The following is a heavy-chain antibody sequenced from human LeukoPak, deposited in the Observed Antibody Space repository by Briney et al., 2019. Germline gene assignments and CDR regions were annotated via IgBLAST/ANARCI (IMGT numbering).Heavy chain of an antibody. CDR1: GFTFSSYA. V-gene: IGHV3-23*01. CDR3: AKDGLRERYYYDSSGYYYDYYYYGMDV. D-gene: IGHD3-22*01. Sequence: GGSLRLSCAASGFTFSSYAMSWVRQAPGKGLEWVSAISGSGGSTYYADSVKGRFTISRDNSKNTLYLQMNSLRAEDTAVYYCAKDGLRERYYYDSSGYYYDYYYYGMDVWGQGTTVTVSS. CDR2: ISGSGGST. J-gene: IGHJ6*02.